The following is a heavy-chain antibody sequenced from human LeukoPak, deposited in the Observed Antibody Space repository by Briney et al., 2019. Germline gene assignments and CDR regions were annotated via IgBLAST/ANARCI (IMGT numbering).Heavy chain of an antibody. CDR3: ARTIRDYYYGMDV. D-gene: IGHD5-24*01. Sequence: PPETLSLTCTVSGGSICSGGYYWSWIRQHPGNGLEWIGYIYYSGSTYYNPSLRSRVTISVDTSKNQFSLKLSSVTAADTAVYYCARTIRDYYYGMDVWGQGTTVTVSS. J-gene: IGHJ6*02. CDR2: IYYSGST. V-gene: IGHV4-31*03. CDR1: GGSICSGGYY.